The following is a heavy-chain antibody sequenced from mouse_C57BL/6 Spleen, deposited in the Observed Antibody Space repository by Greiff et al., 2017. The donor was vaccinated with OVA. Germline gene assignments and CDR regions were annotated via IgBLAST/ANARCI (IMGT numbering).Heavy chain of an antibody. CDR3: ARGSNGDYAMDY. CDR1: GFTFSDYG. CDR2: ISSGSSTI. D-gene: IGHD2-5*01. V-gene: IGHV5-17*01. J-gene: IGHJ4*01. Sequence: DVQLVESGGGLVKPGGSLKLSCAASGFTFSDYGMHWVRQAPEKGLEWVAYISSGSSTIYYADTVKGRFTISRDNAKNTLFLQMTSLRSEDTAMYYCARGSNGDYAMDYWGQGTSVTVSS.